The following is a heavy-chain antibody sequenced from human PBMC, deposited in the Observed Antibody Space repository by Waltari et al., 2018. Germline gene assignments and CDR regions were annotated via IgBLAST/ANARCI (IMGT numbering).Heavy chain of an antibody. Sequence: QVQLVQSGAEVKQPGASVKVHCKAYGGTFGTYAITWVRQAPGQGLEWMGGVIPIFGTPNYAPKFQGRVTVSADPSTSTAYLEVRRLISEDTAVYYCAKREIGYAFDIWGHGTMVTVSS. V-gene: IGHV1-69*12. CDR2: VIPIFGTP. CDR1: GGTFGTYA. CDR3: AKREIGYAFDI. D-gene: IGHD1-26*01. J-gene: IGHJ3*02.